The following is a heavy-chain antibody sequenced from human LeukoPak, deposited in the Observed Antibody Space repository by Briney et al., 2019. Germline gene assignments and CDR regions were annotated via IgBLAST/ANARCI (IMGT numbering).Heavy chain of an antibody. CDR1: GFTFSSYA. J-gene: IGHJ4*02. D-gene: IGHD1-26*01. CDR2: ISGSGDII. Sequence: GGSLRLSCAASGFTFSSYAMTWVRQAPGKGLEWGSTISGSGDIIYYADSVKGRFTISRDNSKNMLYLQMNSLRADDTAVYYCAKGSGSNTGWGQGTLVTVSS. V-gene: IGHV3-23*01. CDR3: AKGSGSNTG.